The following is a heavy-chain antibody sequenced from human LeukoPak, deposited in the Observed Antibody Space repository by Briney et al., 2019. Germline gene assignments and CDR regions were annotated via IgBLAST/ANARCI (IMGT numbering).Heavy chain of an antibody. J-gene: IGHJ4*02. CDR3: AKGSSVHGSGSYIDY. D-gene: IGHD3-10*01. CDR1: GFTFSSYG. CDR2: ISYDGSNK. Sequence: GRSLRLSCAASGFTFSSYGMPWVRQAPGKGLEWVAVISYDGSNKYYADSVKGRFTISRDNSKNTLYLQMNSLRAEDTAVYYCAKGSSVHGSGSYIDYWGQGTLVTVSS. V-gene: IGHV3-30*18.